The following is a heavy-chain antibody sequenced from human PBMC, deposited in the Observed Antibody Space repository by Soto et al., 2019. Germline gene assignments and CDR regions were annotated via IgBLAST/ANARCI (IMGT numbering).Heavy chain of an antibody. CDR3: AREGVTMVRGVSDAFDI. Sequence: GGSLRLSCAASGFTFSSYAMHWVRQAPGKGLEWVAVISYDGSNKYYADSVKGRFTISRDNSKNTLYLQMNSLRAEDTAVYYCAREGVTMVRGVSDAFDIWGQGTMVTVS. CDR2: ISYDGSNK. J-gene: IGHJ3*02. D-gene: IGHD3-10*01. V-gene: IGHV3-30*04. CDR1: GFTFSSYA.